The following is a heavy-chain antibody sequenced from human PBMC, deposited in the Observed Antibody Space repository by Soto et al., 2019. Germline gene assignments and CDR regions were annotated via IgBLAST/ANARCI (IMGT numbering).Heavy chain of an antibody. CDR2: IYYRGST. V-gene: IGHV4-59*11. D-gene: IGHD1-1*01. CDR1: GVSISSHY. CDR3: ARDGRDASGMDV. J-gene: IGHJ6*02. Sequence: ESLSLTCPGSGVSISSHYWSWVRQAPGKGLEWIGHIYYRGSTNYNPSLRSRSTISVDTSKNQFSLKLNSVTTADGAVYYCARDGRDASGMDVWGQGTKVTVYS.